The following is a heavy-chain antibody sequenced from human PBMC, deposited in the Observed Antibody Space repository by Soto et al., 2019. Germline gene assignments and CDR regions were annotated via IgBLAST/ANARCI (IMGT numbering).Heavy chain of an antibody. V-gene: IGHV3-7*01. J-gene: IGHJ6*02. Sequence: EVQLLESGGGLVQPGGSLRLSCAASRFTFSTYWMTWVRLTPGKGLEWVANIHQDGNEKYYMDSVKGRFTISRDNAKNSLYLQMTSLRAEDTAVYYCAGGNALDVWGQGTTVTVSS. CDR2: IHQDGNEK. CDR1: RFTFSTYW. CDR3: AGGNALDV.